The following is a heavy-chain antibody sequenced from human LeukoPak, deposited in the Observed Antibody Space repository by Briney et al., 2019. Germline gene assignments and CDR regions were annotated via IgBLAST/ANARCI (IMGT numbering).Heavy chain of an antibody. CDR2: IKQDGSEK. J-gene: IGHJ4*02. CDR3: ARDPSIAVAGEFDY. CDR1: GFTFSSYW. Sequence: GGSLRLSCAASGFTFSSYWMSWVRQAPGKGLEWVAHIKQDGSEKYYVDSVKGRFTISRDNAKNSLYLQMNSLRAEDTAVYYCARDPSIAVAGEFDYWGQGTLVTVSS. V-gene: IGHV3-7*03. D-gene: IGHD6-19*01.